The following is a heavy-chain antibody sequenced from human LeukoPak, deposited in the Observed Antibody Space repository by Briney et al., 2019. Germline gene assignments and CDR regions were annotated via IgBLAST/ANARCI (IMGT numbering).Heavy chain of an antibody. D-gene: IGHD6-13*01. Sequence: GGSLRLSCAASGFTFSSYAMHWVRQAPGKGQEWVAVISYDGSNKYYADSVKGRFTISTHNSKNTLYLQMNSLRAEDTAVYYCARDGIAAAGSGYYYYYMDVWGKGTTVTVSS. CDR2: ISYDGSNK. V-gene: IGHV3-30*01. CDR1: GFTFSSYA. J-gene: IGHJ6*03. CDR3: ARDGIAAAGSGYYYYYMDV.